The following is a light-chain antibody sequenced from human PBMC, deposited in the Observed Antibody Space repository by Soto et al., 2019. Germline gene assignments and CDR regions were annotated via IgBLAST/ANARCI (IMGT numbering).Light chain of an antibody. V-gene: IGLV1-44*01. J-gene: IGLJ1*01. CDR1: SSNIGSNT. CDR2: SDN. CDR3: AAWDDSLNGRHV. Sequence: QSVLTQPPSASGTPGQRVSISCSGSSSNIGSNTVNWYQQLPGSAPKLLMYSDNQRPSGVPGRFSGSKSGTSASLAISGLQSEDEADYYCAAWDDSLNGRHVFGTGTKVTVL.